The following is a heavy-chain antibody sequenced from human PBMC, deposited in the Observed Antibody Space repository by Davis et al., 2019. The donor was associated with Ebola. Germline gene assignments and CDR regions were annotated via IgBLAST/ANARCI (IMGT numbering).Heavy chain of an antibody. CDR2: ISGSGGTT. D-gene: IGHD3-3*01. CDR3: AKGNTIFGADTVDY. Sequence: GESLKISCAVSGFVFSNSPMSWVRQTPGKGLEWVSAISGSGGTTYYAGSVKGRFTVSRDNSKKTMYLQMNSLRAEDTAVYYCAKGNTIFGADTVDYWGQGTLVTVSS. CDR1: GFVFSNSP. V-gene: IGHV3-23*01. J-gene: IGHJ4*02.